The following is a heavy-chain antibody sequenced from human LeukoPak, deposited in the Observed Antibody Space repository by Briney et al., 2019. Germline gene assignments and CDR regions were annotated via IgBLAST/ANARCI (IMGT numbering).Heavy chain of an antibody. V-gene: IGHV3-23*01. D-gene: IGHD5-24*01. CDR3: AKDSIRRLMATNPYYFDS. Sequence: GGSLRLSCAASGFTFSYYAMSWVRQAPEKGLEWVSGISDSGGTTYYADSGKGRFTISRDNSKNTLYLQMNSLSADDTAVYYCAKDSIRRLMATNPYYFDSWGQGTLVTVSS. J-gene: IGHJ4*02. CDR1: GFTFSYYA. CDR2: ISDSGGTT.